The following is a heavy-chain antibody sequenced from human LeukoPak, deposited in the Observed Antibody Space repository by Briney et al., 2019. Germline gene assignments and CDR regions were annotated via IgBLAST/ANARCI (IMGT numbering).Heavy chain of an antibody. CDR1: GGSISSYY. D-gene: IGHD5-24*01. CDR2: IYYSGST. CDR3: ARHMATGGVDAFDI. Sequence: PSETLSLTCTVSGGSISSYYWSWIRQPPGKGLEWIGYIYYSGSTNYNPSLKSRVTISVDTSKNQLSLKLSSATAADTAVYYCARHMATGGVDAFDIWGQGTMVTVSS. V-gene: IGHV4-59*08. J-gene: IGHJ3*02.